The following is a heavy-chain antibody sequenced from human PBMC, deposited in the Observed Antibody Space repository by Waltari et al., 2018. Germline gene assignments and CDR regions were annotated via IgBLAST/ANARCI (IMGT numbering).Heavy chain of an antibody. D-gene: IGHD5-18*01. Sequence: VQLVQSGAEVKKPGASVKISCKTSEYTFTSSYIHCVRQAPGQGLEWMGIVNPSGGSTMYAQKFQGRVTMTRDTSTSTVYMELSSPGSEDTAVYYCALDTGALWMDVWGQGTTVTVSS. V-gene: IGHV1-46*01. CDR2: VNPSGGST. CDR3: ALDTGALWMDV. J-gene: IGHJ6*02. CDR1: EYTFTSSY.